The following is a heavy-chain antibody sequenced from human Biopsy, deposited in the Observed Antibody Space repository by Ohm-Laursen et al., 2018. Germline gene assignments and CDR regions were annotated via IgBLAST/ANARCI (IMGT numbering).Heavy chain of an antibody. CDR2: INPSSGST. CDR3: ARDRIGGRGDPPDH. D-gene: IGHD3-10*01. J-gene: IGHJ4*02. Sequence: ASVKVSCKAFGYTFITYYVNWVRQAPGQGLEWMGKINPSSGSTSYAQKFQGRVTMTRDTSTTTVYMELSSLRSEDTAVYYCARDRIGGRGDPPDHWGQGTLVTVSS. V-gene: IGHV1-46*01. CDR1: GYTFITYY.